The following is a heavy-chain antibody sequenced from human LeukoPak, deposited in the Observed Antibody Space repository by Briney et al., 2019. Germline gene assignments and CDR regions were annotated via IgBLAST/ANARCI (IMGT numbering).Heavy chain of an antibody. D-gene: IGHD2-15*01. CDR2: ISYDGSNK. V-gene: IGHV3-30*18. Sequence: PGGSLRLSCAASGFTFSSYSMHWVRKAPGKWLELVAVISYDGSNKYYADSVKGGFTISRDNSNNTLYLQMNSLRAENTAVYYCAKNLEDGNWFDPWGQGTLVTVSS. J-gene: IGHJ5*02. CDR3: AKNLEDGNWFDP. CDR1: GFTFSSYS.